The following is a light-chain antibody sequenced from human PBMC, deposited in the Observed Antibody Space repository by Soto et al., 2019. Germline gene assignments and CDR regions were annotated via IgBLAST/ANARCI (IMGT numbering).Light chain of an antibody. CDR2: GAS. CDR1: QTVTSNY. J-gene: IGKJ5*01. CDR3: QQYGSSPPSI. V-gene: IGKV3-20*01. Sequence: EIVLTQSPGTLSLSPGESATLFCRASQTVTSNYLAWYQQKPGQAPRLLIHGASNRAGGIPDRFCGSGSGTDFSLTISRLEPEDFAVYHCQQYGSSPPSIFGQGTRLEIK.